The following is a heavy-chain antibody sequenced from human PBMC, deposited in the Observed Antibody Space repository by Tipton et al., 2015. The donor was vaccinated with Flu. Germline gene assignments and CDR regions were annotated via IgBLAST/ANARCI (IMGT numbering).Heavy chain of an antibody. CDR1: GGTFSSYA. Sequence: QLVQSGAEVKKPGSSVKVSCKASGGTFSSYAISWVRQAPGQGLEWMGGIIPILGIANYAQKFQGRVTITADESTSTAYMELSSLRSEDTAVYYCARHNYYDSSGYFFYSDYWGQGTLVTVSS. CDR3: ARHNYYDSSGYFFYSDY. V-gene: IGHV1-69*01. J-gene: IGHJ4*02. D-gene: IGHD3-22*01. CDR2: IIPILGIA.